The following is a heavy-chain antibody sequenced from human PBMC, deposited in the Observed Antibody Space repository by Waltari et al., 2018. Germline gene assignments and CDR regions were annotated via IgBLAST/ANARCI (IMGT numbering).Heavy chain of an antibody. J-gene: IGHJ3*02. CDR2: FHPSGNI. CDR1: GASITSFS. V-gene: IGHV4-4*07. CDR3: ARTNNDGYHYAYYAFDI. Sequence: QVQLQESGPGLVKPSETLSLTCTVSGASITSFSWSWIRQPAGKGLEWIGRFHPSGNINYNPSLKSRVTVSVDTSNNQFSLKLGSVTAADTAVYYCARTNNDGYHYAYYAFDIWGQGRMVTISS. D-gene: IGHD5-18*01.